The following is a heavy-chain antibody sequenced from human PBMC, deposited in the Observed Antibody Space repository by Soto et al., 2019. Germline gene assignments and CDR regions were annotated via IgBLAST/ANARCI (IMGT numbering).Heavy chain of an antibody. J-gene: IGHJ6*04. D-gene: IGHD3-10*01. CDR2: INAGNGNT. CDR3: ASEFGEGSHVGSSYGMDD. V-gene: IGHV1-3*01. Sequence: ASVKVSCKASGYTYTSYTLHGVSKAPGQREEWMGWINAGNGNTKYSQKFQGRVTITRDTSASTAYMELSSLRSEDTAVYYCASEFGEGSHVGSSYGMDDWGKGTSVNVSS. CDR1: GYTYTSYT.